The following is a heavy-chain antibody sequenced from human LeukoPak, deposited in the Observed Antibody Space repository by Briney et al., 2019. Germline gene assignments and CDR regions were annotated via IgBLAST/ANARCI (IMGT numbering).Heavy chain of an antibody. CDR3: AKADTAMGSPT. CDR2: ISGSGGST. J-gene: IGHJ5*02. D-gene: IGHD5-18*01. V-gene: IGHV3-23*01. CDR1: GFTFSSYA. Sequence: GGSLRLSCAASGFTFSSYAISWVRQAPGKGLEWVSAISGSGGSTYYADSVKGRFTISRDNSKNTLYLQMNSLRAEDTAVYYCAKADTAMGSPTWGQGTLVTVSS.